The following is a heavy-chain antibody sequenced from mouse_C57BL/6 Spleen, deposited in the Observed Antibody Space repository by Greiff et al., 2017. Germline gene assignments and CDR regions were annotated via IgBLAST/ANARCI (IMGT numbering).Heavy chain of an antibody. J-gene: IGHJ4*01. CDR1: GFTFSSYA. CDR3: TRVDGNYAMDY. D-gene: IGHD2-1*01. Sequence: DVKLVESGAGLVKPGGSLKLSCAASGFTFSSYAMSWVGQTPEKRLEWVAYISSGGDSIYYADTVKGRFTISRDNARNTLYMQISSLKSEDTAVYYCTRVDGNYAMDYWGQGTSVTVSS. V-gene: IGHV5-9-1*02. CDR2: ISSGGDSI.